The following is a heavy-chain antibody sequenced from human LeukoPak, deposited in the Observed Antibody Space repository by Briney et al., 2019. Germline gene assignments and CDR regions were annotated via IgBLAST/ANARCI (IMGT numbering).Heavy chain of an antibody. CDR2: IYNSGNT. J-gene: IGHJ3*02. D-gene: IGHD5-12*01. CDR3: ARESSTPTMQGAFDI. V-gene: IGHV4-59*01. Sequence: SETLSLTCTVSGVSISSYYWSWIRQPPGKGLEWIGYIYNSGNTNHNPSLESRVTISVDTSKNQISLKLSSVTAADTAVYYCARESSTPTMQGAFDIWGQGTMVTVSS. CDR1: GVSISSYY.